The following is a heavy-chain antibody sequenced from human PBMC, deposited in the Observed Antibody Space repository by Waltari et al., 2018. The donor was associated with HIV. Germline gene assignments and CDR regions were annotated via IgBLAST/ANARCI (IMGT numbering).Heavy chain of an antibody. J-gene: IGHJ4*02. V-gene: IGHV3-48*01. Sequence: EVQLVESGGGLVQPGGSLRLSGAASGFTFSNYTMNWVRQDPGKGLGLVSYISRSSSSIFYADSGKGRFTISRDNAKNSRYLQMNSLRVEDTAVYYCARDINGGWGYWGQGTLVTVAS. CDR3: ARDINGGWGY. CDR2: ISRSSSSI. CDR1: GFTFSNYT. D-gene: IGHD7-27*01.